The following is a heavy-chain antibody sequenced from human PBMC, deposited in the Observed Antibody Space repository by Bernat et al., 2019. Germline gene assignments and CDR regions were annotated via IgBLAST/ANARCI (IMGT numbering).Heavy chain of an antibody. J-gene: IGHJ3*02. D-gene: IGHD2-15*01. Sequence: EVQLVESGGGLVKPGGSLRLSCAASGFTFSNAWMNWGRQAPGKGLEWVGRIKSKASRGTIDYAAPVKGRFTISRDDSKNTLSLQMHSLKTEDTALYYCTTECSRLSSGGCYSTDAYDIWGQGTMVTVSP. CDR1: GFTFSNAW. CDR2: IKSKASRGTI. CDR3: TTECSRLSSGGCYSTDAYDI. V-gene: IGHV3-15*07.